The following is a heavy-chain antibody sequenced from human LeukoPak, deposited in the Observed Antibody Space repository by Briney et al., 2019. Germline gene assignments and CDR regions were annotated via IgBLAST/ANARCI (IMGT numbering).Heavy chain of an antibody. CDR3: ARGVAN. CDR2: IYYSGTT. Sequence: SESLSLTCTVSGDSINSHYWSCIRQPPGKGLGWSGSIYYSGTTNYHPSIKSGITITVETSKNQFSLKLSSVTAADTAVYYCARGVANWGQGTLVTVSS. CDR1: GDSINSHY. J-gene: IGHJ4*02. V-gene: IGHV4-59*11. D-gene: IGHD2-15*01.